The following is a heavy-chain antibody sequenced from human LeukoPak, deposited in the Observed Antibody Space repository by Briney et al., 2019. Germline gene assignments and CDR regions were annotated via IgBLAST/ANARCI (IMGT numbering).Heavy chain of an antibody. D-gene: IGHD3-10*01. V-gene: IGHV3-23*01. CDR2: ISGSDGDT. CDR3: ATITMVRGVRNYFDY. CDR1: GFTFSIYA. J-gene: IGHJ4*02. Sequence: GGSPRLSCAASGFTFSIYAMSWIRQAPGKGLEWVSGISGSDGDTYYADSVKGRFTISRDNSRNTLYLQMNSLRAEDTAVYYCATITMVRGVRNYFDYWGQGTLVTVSS.